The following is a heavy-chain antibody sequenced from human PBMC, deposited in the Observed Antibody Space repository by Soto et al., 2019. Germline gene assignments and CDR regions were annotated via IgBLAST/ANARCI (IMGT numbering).Heavy chain of an antibody. CDR1: GFNFITFS. CDR3: VRDPYNREALDI. V-gene: IGHV3-21*01. J-gene: IGHJ3*02. CDR2: ISASSSSI. D-gene: IGHD1-20*01. Sequence: DVQLVESGGGLVKPGGSLRLSCAASGFNFITFSMNWVRQAPGKGLECVSSISASSSSIYYAESVKGRFTVARDNAKYSLYPQNNSLTAEDTALYYWVRDPYNREALDIWGQWTTVTVSS.